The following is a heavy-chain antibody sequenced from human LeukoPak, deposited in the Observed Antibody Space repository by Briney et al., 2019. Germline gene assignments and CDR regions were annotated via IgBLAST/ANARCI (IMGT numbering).Heavy chain of an antibody. D-gene: IGHD6-13*01. Sequence: GASVKVSCKASGYTFTSYGISWVRQAPGQGLEWMGWISAYNGNTNYAQKLQGRVTMTTDTSTSTAYMELRSLRSDDTAVYYCARDYRSIAAAGTVQYYYYYGMDVWGQGTTVTASS. J-gene: IGHJ6*02. V-gene: IGHV1-18*01. CDR1: GYTFTSYG. CDR3: ARDYRSIAAAGTVQYYYYYGMDV. CDR2: ISAYNGNT.